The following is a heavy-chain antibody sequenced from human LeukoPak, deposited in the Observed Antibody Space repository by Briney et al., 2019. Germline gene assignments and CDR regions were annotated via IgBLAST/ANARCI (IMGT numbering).Heavy chain of an antibody. D-gene: IGHD1-26*01. CDR1: GFTFSSYS. V-gene: IGHV3-21*01. J-gene: IGHJ4*02. Sequence: GGSLRLSCVASGFTFSSYSMNWVRQAPGKGLEWVSSISSSSSYIYYADSVKGRFTISRDNAKNSLYLQMNSLRAEDTAVYYCARDYGATRRVDYWGQGTLVTVSS. CDR3: ARDYGATRRVDY. CDR2: ISSSSSYI.